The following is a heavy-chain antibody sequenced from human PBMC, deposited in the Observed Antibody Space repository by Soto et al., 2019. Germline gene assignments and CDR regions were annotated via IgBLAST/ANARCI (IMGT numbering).Heavy chain of an antibody. CDR1: GFTFSSYA. D-gene: IGHD4-4*01. J-gene: IGHJ5*02. Sequence: GGSLRLSCAASGFTFSSYAMFWVRQAPGKGLEWVSSIGGNAGSTFYADSVKGRFTISRDNSRNTLYLQMNNLRAEDTAVYYCAKKVVPVTGSDWFDTWGQGTLVTVSS. V-gene: IGHV3-23*01. CDR2: IGGNAGST. CDR3: AKKVVPVTGSDWFDT.